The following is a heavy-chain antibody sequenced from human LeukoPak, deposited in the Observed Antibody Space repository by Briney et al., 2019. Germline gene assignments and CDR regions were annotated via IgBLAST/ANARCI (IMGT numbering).Heavy chain of an antibody. CDR2: VSISSGTI. V-gene: IGHV3-48*04. D-gene: IGHD2-15*01. CDR3: ARDHCSGGSCYGGNWFDP. CDR1: GFTFIGHN. Sequence: GGSLRLSCAATGFTFIGHNTNWVRQAPGKGLEWVSFVSISSGTIYYADSVKGRFRISRDNAKSSLDLEMNSLRSDDTAVYYCARDHCSGGSCYGGNWFDPWGQGTLVTVSS. J-gene: IGHJ5*02.